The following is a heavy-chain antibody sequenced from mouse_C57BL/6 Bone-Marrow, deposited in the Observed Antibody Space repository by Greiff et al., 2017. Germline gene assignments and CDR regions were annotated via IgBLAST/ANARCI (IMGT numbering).Heavy chain of an antibody. CDR3: ARGYDYGYARDY. CDR1: GYSFTDYN. V-gene: IGHV1-39*01. J-gene: IGHJ4*01. D-gene: IGHD2-4*01. CDR2: INPNYGTT. Sequence: VHVKQSGPELVKPGASVKISCKASGYSFTDYNMNWVKQSNGKSLEWIGVINPNYGTTSYNQKFKGKATLTVDQSSSTAYMQLNSLTSEDSAVDYCARGYDYGYARDYWGQGTSVTVSA.